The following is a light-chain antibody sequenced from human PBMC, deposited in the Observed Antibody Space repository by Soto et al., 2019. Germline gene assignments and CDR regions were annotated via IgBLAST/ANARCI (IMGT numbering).Light chain of an antibody. CDR2: SGN. CDR3: VLYMKGDIRV. J-gene: IGLJ2*01. Sequence: QTVVTQEASLSVSPGGPVTLTCGLTSGSVSSRYYPSWYRQDPGQTPRTLIYSGNIRSSGVPDRFSGSILGSKAALTVRGAQADDESVYYWVLYMKGDIRVFGGGTKLTVL. CDR1: SGSVSSRYY. V-gene: IGLV8-61*01.